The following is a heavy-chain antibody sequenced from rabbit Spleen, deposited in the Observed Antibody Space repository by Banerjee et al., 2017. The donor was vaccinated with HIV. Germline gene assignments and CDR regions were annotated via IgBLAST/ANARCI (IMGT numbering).Heavy chain of an antibody. CDR3: VREAGYGGYGDGNL. CDR2: IVPIFGVT. Sequence: QLKETGGGLVQPGGSLTLSCKASGFDFRRYYMSWVRQAPGKGLEWIGYIVPIFGVTYYANWVNGRFTISSHNAQNTLYLQLNSLTAADTATYFCVREAGYGGYGDGNLWGPGTLVTVS. D-gene: IGHD6-1*01. J-gene: IGHJ4*01. CDR1: GFDFRRYY. V-gene: IGHV1S7*01.